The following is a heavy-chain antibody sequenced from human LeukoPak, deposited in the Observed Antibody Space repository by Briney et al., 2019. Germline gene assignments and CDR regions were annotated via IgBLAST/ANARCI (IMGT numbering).Heavy chain of an antibody. CDR3: AKDLFGVTSYDY. J-gene: IGHJ4*02. D-gene: IGHD4-17*01. V-gene: IGHV3-21*04. CDR2: ITSGSTYI. CDR1: GFTFSTYS. Sequence: GGSLRLSCAASGFTFSTYSMNWVRQAPGEGLEWVSSITSGSTYIYYTDSVKGRFTISRDNSKNTLYLQMNSLRAEDKAVYYCAKDLFGVTSYDYWGQGTLVTVSS.